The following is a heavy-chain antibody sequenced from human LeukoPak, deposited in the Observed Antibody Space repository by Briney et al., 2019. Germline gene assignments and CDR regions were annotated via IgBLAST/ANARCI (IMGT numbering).Heavy chain of an antibody. Sequence: GGSLRLSCAASGFTFSSYEMNWVRQAPGKGLEWVSYISSSGSTIYYADSVKGRFTISRDNAKNSLYLQMNSLRAEDTAVYYCARQPGIAVAGTGNFDYWGQGTLVTVSS. CDR3: ARQPGIAVAGTGNFDY. CDR2: ISSSGSTI. CDR1: GFTFSSYE. J-gene: IGHJ4*02. D-gene: IGHD6-19*01. V-gene: IGHV3-48*03.